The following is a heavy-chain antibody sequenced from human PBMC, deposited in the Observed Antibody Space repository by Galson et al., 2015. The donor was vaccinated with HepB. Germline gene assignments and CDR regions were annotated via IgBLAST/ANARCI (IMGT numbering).Heavy chain of an antibody. Sequence: SLRLSCAASGFSFSDYGVHWVRQAPGKGLEWVAVISYDGSNNDYADSVKGRFTISRDNSKNTLYLQMASLRAEDTAVYYCAKDGEGLSDVTFSQGGFDSWGQGTLVTVSS. CDR1: GFSFSDYG. D-gene: IGHD7-27*01. CDR3: AKDGEGLSDVTFSQGGFDS. J-gene: IGHJ4*02. V-gene: IGHV3-30*18. CDR2: ISYDGSNN.